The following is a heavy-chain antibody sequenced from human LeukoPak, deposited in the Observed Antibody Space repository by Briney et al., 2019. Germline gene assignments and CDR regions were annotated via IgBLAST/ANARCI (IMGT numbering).Heavy chain of an antibody. Sequence: GESLKISCQGSGYSFTVYWIGWVRQMPGKGLEWMGIIYPADSGAKYSPSFQGQVTISVDKSINTAYLQWSSLKASDSGIYYCARHDFFDEGSGYHLGGDYWGQGTPVTVSS. CDR1: GYSFTVYW. D-gene: IGHD3-22*01. CDR3: ARHDFFDEGSGYHLGGDY. CDR2: IYPADSGA. J-gene: IGHJ4*02. V-gene: IGHV5-51*01.